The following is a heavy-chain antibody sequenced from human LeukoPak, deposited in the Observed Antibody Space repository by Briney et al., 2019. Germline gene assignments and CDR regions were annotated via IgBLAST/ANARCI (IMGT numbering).Heavy chain of an antibody. Sequence: SVKVSCKASGGTFSSYAISWVRQAPGQGLEWMGGIIPIFGTANYAQKFQGRVTITTDESTSTAYMELSSLRSEHTAVYYCARHPGATGRNWFDPWGQGTLVTVSS. CDR2: IIPIFGTA. V-gene: IGHV1-69*05. CDR1: GGTFSSYA. J-gene: IGHJ5*02. CDR3: ARHPGATGRNWFDP. D-gene: IGHD1-26*01.